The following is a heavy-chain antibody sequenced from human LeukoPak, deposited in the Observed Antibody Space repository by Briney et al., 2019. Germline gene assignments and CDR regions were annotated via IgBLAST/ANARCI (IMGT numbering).Heavy chain of an antibody. CDR1: GFTFDDYT. D-gene: IGHD1-26*01. J-gene: IGHJ4*02. Sequence: PGGSLRLSCAASGFTFDDYTMHWVRQAPGKGLEWVSLISWDGGSTYYADSVKGRFTISRDNSKNSLYLQMNSLRTEDTALYYCAKVLGRALSGSYSDWGQGTLVTVSS. CDR2: ISWDGGST. V-gene: IGHV3-43*01. CDR3: AKVLGRALSGSYSD.